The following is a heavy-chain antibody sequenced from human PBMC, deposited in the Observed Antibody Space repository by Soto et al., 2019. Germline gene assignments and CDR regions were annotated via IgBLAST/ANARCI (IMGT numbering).Heavy chain of an antibody. CDR1: GGTIGGYD. CDR3: ARGRRSPTYNWFDP. J-gene: IGHJ5*02. CDR2: IYYSGST. V-gene: IGHV4-59*01. Sequence: LETLSLTCTVAGGTIGGYDGSWIRQPPGKGLEWIGYIYYSGSTNYNPSLKSRVTISVDTSKNQFSLKLSSVTAADTAVYYCARGRRSPTYNWFDPWGQGTLVTVSS.